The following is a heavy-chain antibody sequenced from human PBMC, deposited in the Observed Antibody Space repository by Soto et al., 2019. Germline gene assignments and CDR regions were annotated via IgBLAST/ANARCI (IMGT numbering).Heavy chain of an antibody. V-gene: IGHV3-33*01. D-gene: IGHD2-21*02. CDR3: AGGGSIVVVTATAEYFQH. CDR1: GFTFSSYG. Sequence: GGSLRLSCAASGFTFSSYGMHWVRQAPGKGLEWVAVIWYDGSNKYYADSVKGRFTISRDNSKNTLYLQMNSLRAEDAAVYYCAGGGSIVVVTATAEYFQHWGQGTLVTVSS. J-gene: IGHJ1*01. CDR2: IWYDGSNK.